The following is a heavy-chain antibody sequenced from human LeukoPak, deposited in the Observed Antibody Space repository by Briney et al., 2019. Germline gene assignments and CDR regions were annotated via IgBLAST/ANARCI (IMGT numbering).Heavy chain of an antibody. CDR2: IIPIFGTA. V-gene: IGHV1-69*13. J-gene: IGHJ6*02. CDR3: ARENRGIYYYYYGMDV. CDR1: GYVFITYG. D-gene: IGHD1-14*01. Sequence: SVKVSCKASGYVFITYGINWVRQAPGQGLEWMGGIIPIFGTANYAQKFQGRVTITADESTSTAYMELSSLRSEDTAVYYCARENRGIYYYYYGMDVWGQGTTVTVSS.